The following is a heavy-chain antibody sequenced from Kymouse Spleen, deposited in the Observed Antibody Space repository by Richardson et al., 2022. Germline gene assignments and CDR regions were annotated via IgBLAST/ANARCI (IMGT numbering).Heavy chain of an antibody. Sequence: EVQLVESGGGLVQPGGSLRLSCAASGFTFSSYWMSWVRQAPGKGLEWVANIKQDGSEKYYVDSVKGRFTISRDNAKNSLYLQMNSLRAEDTAVYYCARDKGYCSGGSCFHYFDYWGQGTLVTVSS. CDR1: GFTFSSYW. CDR3: ARDKGYCSGGSCFHYFDY. V-gene: IGHV3-7*01. D-gene: IGHD2-15*01. CDR2: IKQDGSEK. J-gene: IGHJ4*02.